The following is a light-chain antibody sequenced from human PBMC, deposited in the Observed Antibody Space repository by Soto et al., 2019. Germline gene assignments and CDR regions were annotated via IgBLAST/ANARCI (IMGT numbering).Light chain of an antibody. Sequence: EIVLTQSPGTLSLSPGERATLSCRASQTVSRMYLSWFQQTPGQAHRLLIYGASTRATGIPARFSGSGSGTEFTLTISSLQSEDFAVYYCQQYNNWPPITFGQGTRLEIK. CDR2: GAS. CDR3: QQYNNWPPIT. J-gene: IGKJ5*01. V-gene: IGKV3D-15*01. CDR1: QTVSRMY.